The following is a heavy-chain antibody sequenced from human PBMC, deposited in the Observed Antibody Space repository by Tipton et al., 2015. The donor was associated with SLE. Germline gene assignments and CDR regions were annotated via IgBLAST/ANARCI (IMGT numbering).Heavy chain of an antibody. Sequence: SLRLSCAASGFTFSDYSMNWVRQAPGRGLEWVSSISSSSGYIYYADSVKGRFTISRDNAKNPLYLQMNTLRAEDTAVYYCATSPWRGSWYGWYFDLWGRGTLVTVSS. CDR1: GFTFSDYS. V-gene: IGHV3-21*01. CDR2: ISSSSGYI. CDR3: ATSPWRGSWYGWYFDL. D-gene: IGHD6-13*01. J-gene: IGHJ2*01.